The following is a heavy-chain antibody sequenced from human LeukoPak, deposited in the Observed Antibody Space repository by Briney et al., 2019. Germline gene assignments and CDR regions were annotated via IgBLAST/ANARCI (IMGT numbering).Heavy chain of an antibody. CDR1: GASISSGTYF. J-gene: IGHJ5*02. V-gene: IGHV4-61*02. CDR2: IQTSGVT. D-gene: IGHD2-8*01. Sequence: PSETLSLTCAVSGASISSGTYFWSWIRQPAGKGLEWIGRIQTSGVTKYNPSLKSRVTVSMDTSKNQFSLMLRSVTAADTAVYYCARALCINGLCEWFDPWGQGTLVTVSS. CDR3: ARALCINGLCEWFDP.